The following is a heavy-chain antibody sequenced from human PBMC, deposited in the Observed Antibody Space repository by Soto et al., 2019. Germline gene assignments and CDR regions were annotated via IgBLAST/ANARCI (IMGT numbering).Heavy chain of an antibody. CDR2: IYYSGST. V-gene: IGHV4-59*01. Sequence: SETLSLTCTVSGGSISSYYWSWIRQPPGKGLEWIGYIYYSGSTNYNPSLKSRVTISVDTSKNQFSLKLSSVTAADTAVYYCARVGYSSSWCWFDPWGQGTLVTVSS. CDR3: ARVGYSSSWCWFDP. D-gene: IGHD6-13*01. J-gene: IGHJ5*02. CDR1: GGSISSYY.